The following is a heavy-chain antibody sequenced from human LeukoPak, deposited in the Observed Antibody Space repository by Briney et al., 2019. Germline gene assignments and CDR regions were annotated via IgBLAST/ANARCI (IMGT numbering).Heavy chain of an antibody. CDR3: AKHVSGSLFYFDY. V-gene: IGHV3-23*01. D-gene: IGHD3-10*01. CDR1: GFTFSSYA. Sequence: GGSLRLSCAASGFTFSSYAMSWVRQAPGKGLEWVSAISGSGGSTYYADSVKGRFTISRDNSKNTLYLQMNSLGAEDTAVYYCAKHVSGSLFYFDYWGQRTPVTVSS. J-gene: IGHJ4*02. CDR2: ISGSGGST.